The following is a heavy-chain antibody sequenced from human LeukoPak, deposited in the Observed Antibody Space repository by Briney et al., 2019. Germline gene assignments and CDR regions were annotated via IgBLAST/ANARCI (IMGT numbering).Heavy chain of an antibody. V-gene: IGHV4-34*01. J-gene: IGHJ5*02. D-gene: IGHD5-18*01. CDR3: ARRRGYSYGLAYWFDP. Sequence: SETLSLTCAVYGGSFSGYYWSWIRQPPGKGLEWIGEINHSGSTNYNPSLKSRVTISVDTSKNQFSLKLSSVTAADTAVYYCARRRGYSYGLAYWFDPWGQGTLVTVSS. CDR1: GGSFSGYY. CDR2: INHSGST.